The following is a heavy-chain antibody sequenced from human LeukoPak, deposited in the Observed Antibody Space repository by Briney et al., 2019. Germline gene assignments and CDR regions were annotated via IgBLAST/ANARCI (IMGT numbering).Heavy chain of an antibody. Sequence: GGSLRLSCAASGFTFSSYGMHWVRQAPGKGLEWVAVISHDGSNKYYGDSVKGRFTISRDNSKNTLYLQMNSLRPEDTAVYYCAKDWGAWGYGCCFDYWGQGTLVTVSS. CDR2: ISHDGSNK. J-gene: IGHJ4*03. V-gene: IGHV3-30*18. D-gene: IGHD3-16*01. CDR1: GFTFSSYG. CDR3: AKDWGAWGYGCCFDY.